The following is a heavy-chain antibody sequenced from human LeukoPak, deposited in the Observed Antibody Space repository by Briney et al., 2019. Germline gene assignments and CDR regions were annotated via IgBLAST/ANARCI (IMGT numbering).Heavy chain of an antibody. J-gene: IGHJ4*02. V-gene: IGHV3-15*01. CDR3: TRDPSGSYSLYYFDY. Sequence: GGSLRLSCAASGFTFSNAWMSWVRQAPGKGLEWVGRIKSKTDGGTTDYAAPVKGRFTISRDDSRNTLYLQMNSLKTEDTAVYYCTRDPSGSYSLYYFDYWGQGTLVAVSS. CDR1: GFTFSNAW. CDR2: IKSKTDGGTT. D-gene: IGHD1-26*01.